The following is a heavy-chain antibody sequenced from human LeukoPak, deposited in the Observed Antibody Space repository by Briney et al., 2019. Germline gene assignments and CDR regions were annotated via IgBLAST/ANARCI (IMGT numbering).Heavy chain of an antibody. V-gene: IGHV4-38-2*02. CDR3: ARQHDSYHYYYVDV. Sequence: SETLSLTCTVSGYSISSGYYWIWIRQPPGKGLEWIGSLYHSDSIYYNSSLESRVTMSVDTSKNQFSLKLSFVTAADTAVCYCARQHDSYHYYYVDVWGKGTTVTVSS. D-gene: IGHD6-13*01. CDR1: GYSISSGYY. CDR2: LYHSDSI. J-gene: IGHJ6*03.